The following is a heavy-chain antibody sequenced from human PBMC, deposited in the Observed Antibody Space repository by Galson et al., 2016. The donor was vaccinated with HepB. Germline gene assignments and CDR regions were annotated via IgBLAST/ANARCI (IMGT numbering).Heavy chain of an antibody. V-gene: IGHV3-48*01. J-gene: IGHJ4*02. CDR1: GFTFSTYH. Sequence: SLRLSCAASGFTFSTYHMNWVRQAPGKGLEWISYITTSSSTIHYADSVMGRFTISRDNSRNTLYLQMDSLRADDTAVYYCGRDRAVRSIDQWGQGALVTVSS. CDR2: ITTSSSTI. CDR3: GRDRAVRSIDQ. D-gene: IGHD6-19*01.